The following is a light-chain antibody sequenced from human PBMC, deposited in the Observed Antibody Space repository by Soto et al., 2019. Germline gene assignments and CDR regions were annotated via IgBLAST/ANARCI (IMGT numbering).Light chain of an antibody. CDR2: GNS. Sequence: QSVLTQPPSVSGAPGQRVTISCTGSSSNIGPGYDVHWYQQLPGTAPKLLIYGNSNRPSGVPDRFSGSKSGTSASLAITGLLAEDVADYYCQYYDSSRSGRRVFGTGTKVTVL. CDR3: QYYDSSRSGRRV. CDR1: SSNIGPGYD. J-gene: IGLJ1*01. V-gene: IGLV1-40*01.